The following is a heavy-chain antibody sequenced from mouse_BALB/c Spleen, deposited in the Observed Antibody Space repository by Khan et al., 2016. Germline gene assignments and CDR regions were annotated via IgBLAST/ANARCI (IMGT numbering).Heavy chain of an antibody. D-gene: IGHD1-1*01. CDR1: GYAFSSYW. J-gene: IGHJ1*01. CDR3: ARSYTTTVVATDWYFDV. Sequence: QVQLQQSGAELVRPGSSVKISCKASGYAFSSYWMNWVKQRPGQGLEWIGQIYPGDGDTNYNGKFKGKATLTADKSSSTAYMQLSSLTSEDSAVYFCARSYTTTVVATDWYFDVWGAGTTVTVSS. V-gene: IGHV1-80*01. CDR2: IYPGDGDT.